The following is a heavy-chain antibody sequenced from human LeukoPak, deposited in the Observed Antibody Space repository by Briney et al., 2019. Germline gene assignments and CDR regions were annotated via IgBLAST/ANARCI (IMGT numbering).Heavy chain of an antibody. V-gene: IGHV3-23*01. Sequence: GGSLRLSYAASGFTFDNYAMSWVRQAPGKGLEWVSGISGSGSSTYYADSVKGRFTISRDNSKNTLYLQMNSLRVEDTAIYYCAKYGYYENSGYYYYWGQGTLVTVSS. D-gene: IGHD3-22*01. CDR3: AKYGYYENSGYYYY. CDR1: GFTFDNYA. CDR2: ISGSGSST. J-gene: IGHJ4*02.